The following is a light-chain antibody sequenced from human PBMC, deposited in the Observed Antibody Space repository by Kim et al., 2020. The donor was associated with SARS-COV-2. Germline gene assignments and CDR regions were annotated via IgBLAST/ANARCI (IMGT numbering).Light chain of an antibody. CDR1: SSDVGAYKY. V-gene: IGLV2-14*03. Sequence: GQSIPLSCAGTSSDVGAYKYVSWYQQHPGKAPKLLIYDVSDRPSGVSNRFSGSKSGNTASLTISGLQAEDEADYYCTSYTSSSTYVFGTGTKVTVL. CDR3: TSYTSSSTYV. J-gene: IGLJ1*01. CDR2: DVS.